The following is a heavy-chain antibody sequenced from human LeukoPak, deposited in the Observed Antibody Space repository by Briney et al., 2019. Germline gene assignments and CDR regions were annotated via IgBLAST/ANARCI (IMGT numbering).Heavy chain of an antibody. J-gene: IGHJ6*03. CDR3: ARTYYYHYYYMDV. CDR1: GGSITSSSYH. V-gene: IGHV4-39*01. CDR2: VYYSGNT. Sequence: SETLSLTCTVSGGSITSSSYHWGWIRQPPGKGLEWIGAVYYSGNTYYNPSLKSRVTISVDTSKNQFSLNLISVTAADTAVYYCARTYYYHYYYMDVWGKGTTVTVSS.